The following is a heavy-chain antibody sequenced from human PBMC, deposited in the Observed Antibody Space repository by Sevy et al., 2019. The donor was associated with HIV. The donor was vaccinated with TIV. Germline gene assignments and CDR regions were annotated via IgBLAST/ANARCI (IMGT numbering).Heavy chain of an antibody. CDR1: GFIFGDLY. CDR2: IRNKAKSSTT. D-gene: IGHD6-19*01. Sequence: GGSLRLSCAASGFIFGDLYMDWVRQAPGKGLKWIGRIRNKAKSSTTEYAASVKGRFTITRDDSKNSLYLQMNSLKTEDTARYYCAAVAADRAYFNIWGRGTLVTVSS. CDR3: AAVAADRAYFNI. J-gene: IGHJ2*01. V-gene: IGHV3-72*01.